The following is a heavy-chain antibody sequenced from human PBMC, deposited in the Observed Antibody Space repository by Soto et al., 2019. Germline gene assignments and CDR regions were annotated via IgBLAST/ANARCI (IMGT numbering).Heavy chain of an antibody. CDR3: AKATDSGYDTADAFDI. V-gene: IGHV3-9*01. CDR2: ISWNSGSI. CDR1: GFTFDDYA. J-gene: IGHJ3*02. Sequence: GGSLRLSCAASGFTFDDYAMHWVRQAPGKGLEWVSGISWNSGSIGYADSVKGRFTISRDNAKNSLYLQMNSLRAEDTALYYCAKATDSGYDTADAFDIWGQGTMVTVSS. D-gene: IGHD5-12*01.